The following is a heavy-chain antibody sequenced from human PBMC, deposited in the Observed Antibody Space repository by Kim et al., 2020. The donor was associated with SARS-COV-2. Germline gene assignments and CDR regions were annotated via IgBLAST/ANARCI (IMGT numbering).Heavy chain of an antibody. D-gene: IGHD3-16*01. V-gene: IGHV4-39*01. CDR2: IYFNGAT. CDR1: GDSITSGSYY. CDR3: ARVGAGYTSGGMDV. J-gene: IGHJ6*02. Sequence: SETLSLTCTVSGDSITSGSYYWGWLRQPPGKGLEWIGSIYFNGATYYNPSLKRRTTIFLDTSKIQFSLNLRSATAADTAVYYCARVGAGYTSGGMDVWG.